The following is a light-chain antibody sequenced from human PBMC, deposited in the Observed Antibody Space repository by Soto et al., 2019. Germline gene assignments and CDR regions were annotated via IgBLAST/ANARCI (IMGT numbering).Light chain of an antibody. J-gene: IGKJ4*01. Sequence: IQMTQSPSTLSASVGDRVTITCRASQSISSWLAWYQQKPGKAPKLLIYKASSLEGGVPSRFSGSGSGTDFTLTISSLQPDDFATYYCQQYHSYSLTFGGGTKVEIK. CDR2: KAS. CDR3: QQYHSYSLT. V-gene: IGKV1-5*03. CDR1: QSISSW.